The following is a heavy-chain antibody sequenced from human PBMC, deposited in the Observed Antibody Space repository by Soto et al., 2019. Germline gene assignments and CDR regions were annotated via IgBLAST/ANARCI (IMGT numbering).Heavy chain of an antibody. D-gene: IGHD6-19*01. V-gene: IGHV1-18*01. CDR1: GFTFTSYG. CDR2: ISGYNGNT. J-gene: IGHJ4*02. Sequence: QVQLVQSGAEVKKPGASVKVSCKASGFTFTSYGISWVRQAPGQGLEWMGWISGYNGNTNYAQKFQGRVTMTTDTSTSSAYMDLRSLRSDDTAVYYCSRDRGSGWFVYWGQGTLVTVSS. CDR3: SRDRGSGWFVY.